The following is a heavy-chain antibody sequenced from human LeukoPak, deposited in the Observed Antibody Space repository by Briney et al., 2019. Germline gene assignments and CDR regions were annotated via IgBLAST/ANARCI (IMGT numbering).Heavy chain of an antibody. CDR1: GFTFISYA. V-gene: IGHV3-23*01. CDR3: AKDLRVYSSSH. D-gene: IGHD6-6*01. J-gene: IGHJ4*02. CDR2: ISGSGGST. Sequence: GGSLRLSCAASGFTFISYAMSWVRQAPGKGLEWVSAISGSGGSTYYADSVKGRFTISRDNSKNTLYLQMNSLRAEDTAVYYCAKDLRVYSSSHWGQGTLVTVSS.